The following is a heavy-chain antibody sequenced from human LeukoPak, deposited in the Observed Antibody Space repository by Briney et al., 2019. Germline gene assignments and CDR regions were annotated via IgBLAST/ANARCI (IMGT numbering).Heavy chain of an antibody. Sequence: GASVKVSCKASGYSFTGYYMHWVRQAPGQGLEWMGWINPNSGGTNYAQKFQGRVTMTRDTSISTAYMELSRLRSDDTAVYYCANKAVAGIDAFDIWGQGTMVTVSS. D-gene: IGHD6-19*01. CDR3: ANKAVAGIDAFDI. CDR2: INPNSGGT. J-gene: IGHJ3*02. CDR1: GYSFTGYY. V-gene: IGHV1-2*02.